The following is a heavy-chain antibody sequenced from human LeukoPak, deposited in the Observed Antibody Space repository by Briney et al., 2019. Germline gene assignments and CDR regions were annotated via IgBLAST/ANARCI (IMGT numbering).Heavy chain of an antibody. Sequence: GESLKISCMGSGYSFTSYWIAWVRQMPGKGLEWKGIIYPRDSDTRYSPSFQGQVAISADKSISAAYLQWSSLKASDTAIYYCARSGGSSYGYTFIDYWGQGTLVTVSS. D-gene: IGHD5-18*01. CDR1: GYSFTSYW. V-gene: IGHV5-51*01. CDR2: IYPRDSDT. CDR3: ARSGGSSYGYTFIDY. J-gene: IGHJ4*02.